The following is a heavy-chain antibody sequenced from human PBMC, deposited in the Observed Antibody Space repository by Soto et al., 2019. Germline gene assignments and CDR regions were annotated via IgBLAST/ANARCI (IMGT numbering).Heavy chain of an antibody. J-gene: IGHJ4*02. CDR2: IYYRGNT. CDR1: GDSINSDSYY. CDR3: ARLEGLATISYYFDY. D-gene: IGHD3-9*01. V-gene: IGHV4-39*01. Sequence: SETMSLTCSVSGDSINSDSYYWGWIRQPPGKGLEWIGSIYYRGNTYYNPSLKTRVTISLDKSKSQFSLKLNSVTAADSAVYFCARLEGLATISYYFDYWGQGTLVTVSS.